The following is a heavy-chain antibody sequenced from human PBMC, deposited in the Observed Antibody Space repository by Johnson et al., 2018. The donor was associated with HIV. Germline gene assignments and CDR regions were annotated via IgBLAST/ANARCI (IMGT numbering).Heavy chain of an antibody. J-gene: IGHJ3*02. CDR3: TRGGWKVVTSIFAFDI. CDR2: TSYDGSNK. V-gene: IGHV3-30-3*01. CDR1: GFTFSSYW. Sequence: VHLVESGGGLVQPGGSLRLSCAASGFTFSSYWMSWVRQAPGKGLEWVAVTSYDGSNKYYADSVKGRFTISRDNSKNTLYLQMNSLRAEDTAVYYCTRGGWKVVTSIFAFDIWGQGTMVAVSS. D-gene: IGHD2-21*02.